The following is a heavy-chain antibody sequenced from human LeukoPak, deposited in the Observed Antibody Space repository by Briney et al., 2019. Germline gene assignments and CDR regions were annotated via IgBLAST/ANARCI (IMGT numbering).Heavy chain of an antibody. V-gene: IGHV3-30*04. J-gene: IGHJ3*02. CDR3: ARSYCSGGSCYLIAFDI. CDR2: ISYDGSNK. Sequence: PGGSLRLSCAASGFTFSSYAMHWVRQAPGKGLEWVAIISYDGSNKYYADSVKGRFTISRDNSKNTLYLQMNSLRAEDTAVYYCARSYCSGGSCYLIAFDIWGQGTMVTVSS. CDR1: GFTFSSYA. D-gene: IGHD2-15*01.